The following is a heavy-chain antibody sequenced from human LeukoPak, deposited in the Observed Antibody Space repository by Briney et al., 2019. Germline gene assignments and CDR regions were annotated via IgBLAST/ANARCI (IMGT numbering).Heavy chain of an antibody. CDR3: AGGYSYGDFDY. Sequence: SETLSLTCTVSGGSISSYYWSWIRQPPGQGLEWIGYIYYSGSTNYNPSLKSRVTISVDTSKNQFSLKLSSVTAADTAVYYCAGGYSYGDFDYRGQGTLVTVSS. D-gene: IGHD5-18*01. CDR1: GGSISSYY. V-gene: IGHV4-59*01. J-gene: IGHJ4*02. CDR2: IYYSGST.